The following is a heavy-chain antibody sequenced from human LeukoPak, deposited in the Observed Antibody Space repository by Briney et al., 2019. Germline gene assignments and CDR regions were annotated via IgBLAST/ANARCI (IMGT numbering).Heavy chain of an antibody. CDR3: AASWFGEYLIFDY. Sequence: SVKVSCKASGFTFTSSAVQWVRQARGQRLEWIGWIVVGSGNTNYAQKFQERVTITSDMSTSTAYMELSSLRSEDTAVYYCAASWFGEYLIFDYWGQGTLVTVSS. J-gene: IGHJ4*02. CDR1: GFTFTSSA. D-gene: IGHD3-10*01. CDR2: IVVGSGNT. V-gene: IGHV1-58*01.